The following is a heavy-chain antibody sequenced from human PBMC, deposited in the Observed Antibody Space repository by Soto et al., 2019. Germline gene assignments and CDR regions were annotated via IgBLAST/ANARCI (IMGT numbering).Heavy chain of an antibody. CDR1: GGSISSGDFY. J-gene: IGHJ3*02. V-gene: IGHV4-30-4*01. D-gene: IGHD3-22*01. CDR2: IYYSGST. CDR3: ARDMAYDSSGYYKFLDAFDI. Sequence: QVQLQESGPGLVKPSQTLSLTCTVSGGSISSGDFYWSWIRQPPGKGLEWIGYIYYSGSTYYNPSLKSRVTISVDTSKNQFSLKLSSVTAADTAVYYCARDMAYDSSGYYKFLDAFDIWGQGTMVTVSS.